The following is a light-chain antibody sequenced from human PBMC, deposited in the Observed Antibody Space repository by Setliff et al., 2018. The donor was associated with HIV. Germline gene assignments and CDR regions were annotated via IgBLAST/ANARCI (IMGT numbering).Light chain of an antibody. J-gene: IGLJ1*01. V-gene: IGLV1-40*01. Sequence: QSVLTQPPSASGAPGQRVTISCTGSSSNIGAGFDVHWYQQFPGTAPRLLIYSFTNRPSGVPDRFSGSKSGTSASLAIAGLQAEDEADYYCQSYDSSLSGYVFGTGTKVTLL. CDR1: SSNIGAGFD. CDR2: SFT. CDR3: QSYDSSLSGYV.